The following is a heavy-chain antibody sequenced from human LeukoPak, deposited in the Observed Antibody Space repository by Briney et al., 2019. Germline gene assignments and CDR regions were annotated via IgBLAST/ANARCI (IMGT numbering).Heavy chain of an antibody. V-gene: IGHV1-8*01. CDR3: ARGLQSMVRGVISVRYCYGMDV. CDR2: MNPNSGNT. Sequence: ASVKVSCKASGYTFTSYDINWVRQATGQGLEWMGWMNPNSGNTGYAQKFQGRVTMTRNTSISTAYMELSSLRSEDTAVYYCARGLQSMVRGVISVRYCYGMDVWGQGTTVTVSS. CDR1: GYTFTSYD. D-gene: IGHD3-10*01. J-gene: IGHJ6*02.